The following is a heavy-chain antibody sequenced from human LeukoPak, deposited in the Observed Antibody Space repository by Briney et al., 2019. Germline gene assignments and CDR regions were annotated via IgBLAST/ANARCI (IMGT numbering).Heavy chain of an antibody. D-gene: IGHD1-1*01. CDR1: EFTFSNYA. Sequence: PGGSLRLSCAAAEFTFSNYAMTWVRQAPGKGLEWVSSISGSGGSTYYADSVKGRFTISRDNSKNTLYLQMYSLRAEDTAVYYCAKVEGASKASVYWGQGALVTVSS. CDR2: ISGSGGST. CDR3: AKVEGASKASVY. J-gene: IGHJ4*02. V-gene: IGHV3-23*01.